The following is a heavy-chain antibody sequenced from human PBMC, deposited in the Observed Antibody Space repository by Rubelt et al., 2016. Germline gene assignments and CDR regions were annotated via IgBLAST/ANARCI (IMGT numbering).Heavy chain of an antibody. J-gene: IGHJ4*02. Sequence: VQLVESGGGVVQPGRSLRLSCAASGFTVSSNYMSWVRQAPGKGLEWVSVIYSGGSTYYADSVKGRFTISRDNSKNTLYLQMNSLRDEDTAVYYCARGGAIYYGSGSYIPNDYWGQGTLVTVSS. CDR3: ARGGAIYYGSGSYIPNDY. V-gene: IGHV3-53*01. CDR2: IYSGGST. CDR1: GFTVSSNY. D-gene: IGHD3-10*01.